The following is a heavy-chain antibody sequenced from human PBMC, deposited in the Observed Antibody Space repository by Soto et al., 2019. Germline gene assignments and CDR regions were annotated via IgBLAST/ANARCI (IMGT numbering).Heavy chain of an antibody. CDR3: ARDNDENYYDSSGYSLSFDY. CDR1: NIGGFC. D-gene: IGHD3-22*01. Sequence: NIGGFCMSRVRQAPGKGLEGVSYISSSSSTIYYADSVKGRFTISRDNAKNSLYLQMNSLRDEDTAVYYCARDNDENYYDSSGYSLSFDYWGQGTLVTVS. CDR2: ISSSSSTI. J-gene: IGHJ4*02. V-gene: IGHV3-48*02.